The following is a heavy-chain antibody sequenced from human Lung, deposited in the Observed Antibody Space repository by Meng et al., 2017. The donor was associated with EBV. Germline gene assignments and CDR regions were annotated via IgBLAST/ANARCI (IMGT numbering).Heavy chain of an antibody. V-gene: IGHV4-30-2*01. D-gene: IGHD6-6*01. Sequence: RQLQESGSGLVKPSQTLSLTCAVSGYSISSGGYSWSWIRQPPGGGLEWIGYIFNNGNSFYKPSLKSRVTMSIDTSKNEFSLKVTSLSAADTAVYYCARVVAGRYNWFDPWGQGTLVTVSS. CDR1: GYSISSGGYS. J-gene: IGHJ5*02. CDR3: ARVVAGRYNWFDP. CDR2: IFNNGNS.